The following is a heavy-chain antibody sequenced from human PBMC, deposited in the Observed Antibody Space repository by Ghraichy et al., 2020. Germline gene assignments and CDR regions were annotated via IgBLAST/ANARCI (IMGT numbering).Heavy chain of an antibody. J-gene: IGHJ6*03. CDR1: GITFNNYA. CDR3: TKDGPALTSGWYGYMDV. V-gene: IGHV3-23*01. Sequence: GGSLRLSCAASGITFNNYAMGWVRQAPGKGLEWVSIISSMGDTTHYGDSVKGRFIISRDNSKNTLYLQMNSLRVEDTAVYYCTKDGPALTSGWYGYMDVWATGTTVTVSS. D-gene: IGHD6-19*01. CDR2: ISSMGDTT.